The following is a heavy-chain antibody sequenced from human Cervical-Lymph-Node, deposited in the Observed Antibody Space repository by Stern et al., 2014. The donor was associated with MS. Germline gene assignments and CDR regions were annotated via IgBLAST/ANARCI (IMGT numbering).Heavy chain of an antibody. V-gene: IGHV1-8*01. CDR2: MNPNSGNT. CDR1: GYTFISYD. Sequence: VQLVESGAEVKKPGASVKVSCKASGYTFISYDINWVRQATGQGLEWLGWMNPNSGNTGYAPKFQVSVTMTRTNSIRTAYMQLSSLRSEDSAVYYCARGAYYYDSSGYCYVRYFDYWGQGTLVTVSS. J-gene: IGHJ4*02. D-gene: IGHD3-22*01. CDR3: ARGAYYYDSSGYCYVRYFDY.